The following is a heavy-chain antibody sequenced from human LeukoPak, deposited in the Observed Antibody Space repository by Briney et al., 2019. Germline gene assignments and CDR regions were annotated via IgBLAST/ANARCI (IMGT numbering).Heavy chain of an antibody. CDR1: GGSFSAHY. CDR3: ARWETVTSSDY. CDR2: INHSGST. D-gene: IGHD4-17*01. Sequence: SETLSLTCAVYGGSFSAHYCHWFRQPPGKGLEWIGEINHSGSTKYNPFFKSRVTISLGTSNNQFSLKLSSVTAADTAVYYCARWETVTSSDYWGQGTLVTVSS. J-gene: IGHJ4*02. V-gene: IGHV4-34*01.